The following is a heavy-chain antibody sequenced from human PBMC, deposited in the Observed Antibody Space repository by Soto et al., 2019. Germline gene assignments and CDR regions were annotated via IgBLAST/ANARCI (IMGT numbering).Heavy chain of an antibody. D-gene: IGHD3-22*01. CDR1: GYTFTNSG. CDR2: IGAYNGHT. Sequence: ASVKVSCKASGYTFTNSGISWVRQAPGQGLEWMGWIGAYNGHTKYAQKIQGRVTMTTDTSTSTAYMELRSLKSDDTAVYYCAREDYYDSSGYLPARYYFGMDVWGQGTTVTVSS. CDR3: AREDYYDSSGYLPARYYFGMDV. J-gene: IGHJ6*02. V-gene: IGHV1-18*01.